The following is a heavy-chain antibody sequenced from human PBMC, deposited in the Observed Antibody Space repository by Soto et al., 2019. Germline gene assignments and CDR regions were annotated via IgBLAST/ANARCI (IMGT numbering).Heavy chain of an antibody. CDR2: ISYDGSNK. CDR1: GFTFSSYG. D-gene: IGHD3-3*01. J-gene: IGHJ5*02. Sequence: QVQLVESGGGVVQPGRSLRLSCAASGFTFSSYGMHWVRQAPGKGLEWVAVISYDGSNKYYADSVKGRFTISRDNSKNTLYLQMNSLRAEDTAVYYCAKDARNYDFWSRPNSFGYNWFDPWGQGTLVTVSS. CDR3: AKDARNYDFWSRPNSFGYNWFDP. V-gene: IGHV3-30*18.